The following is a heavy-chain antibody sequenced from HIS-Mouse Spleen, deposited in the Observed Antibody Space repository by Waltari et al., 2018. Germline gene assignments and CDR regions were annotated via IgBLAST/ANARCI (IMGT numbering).Heavy chain of an antibody. CDR1: GGTFSSYA. V-gene: IGHV1-69*01. CDR3: ARDVGYCTNGVCYNHYGMDV. CDR2: IIPIFGTA. Sequence: QVQLVQSGAEVKKPGSSVKVSCKASGGTFSSYAISWVRQAPGQGLGWMGGIIPIFGTANYAQKFQGRVTITADESTSTAYMELSSLRSEDTAVYYCARDVGYCTNGVCYNHYGMDVWGQGTTVTVSS. J-gene: IGHJ6*02. D-gene: IGHD2-8*01.